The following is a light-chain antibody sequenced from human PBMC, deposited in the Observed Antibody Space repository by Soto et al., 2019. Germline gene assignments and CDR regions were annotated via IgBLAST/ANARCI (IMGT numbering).Light chain of an antibody. CDR1: QSVLYTSNNKNY. Sequence: DIVMTQSPDSLAVSLGERATINCKSSQSVLYTSNNKNYLAWYQQKPGQPPKLLIYWASTRESGVPDRFSASGSGTEFTLTISSLQAEDVAVYYCQQYITTPLTFGGGTKVEI. CDR2: WAS. V-gene: IGKV4-1*01. CDR3: QQYITTPLT. J-gene: IGKJ4*01.